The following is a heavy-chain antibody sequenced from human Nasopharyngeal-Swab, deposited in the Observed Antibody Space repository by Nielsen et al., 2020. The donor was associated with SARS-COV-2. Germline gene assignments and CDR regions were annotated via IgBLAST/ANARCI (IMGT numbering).Heavy chain of an antibody. Sequence: ASVKVSCKVSGYTLTELSMHWVRQAPGKGLEWMGGFDPEDGGTIYAQKFQGRVTMTEDTSTDTAYMELSSLRSEDTAVYYCATLAYDFWSGQTLLRGWFDPWGQGTLVTVSS. CDR3: ATLAYDFWSGQTLLRGWFDP. J-gene: IGHJ5*02. CDR2: FDPEDGGT. D-gene: IGHD3-3*01. V-gene: IGHV1-24*01. CDR1: GYTLTELS.